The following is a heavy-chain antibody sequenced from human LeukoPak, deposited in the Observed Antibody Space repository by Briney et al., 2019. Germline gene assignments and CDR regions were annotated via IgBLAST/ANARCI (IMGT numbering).Heavy chain of an antibody. Sequence: ASVKVSCKASGYTFTGYYMHWVRQAPGQGLEWMGWINPNSGGTNYAQKFQGRVTMTRDTSISTAYMELSRLRSDDTAVYYCARGRSDRITMIVVAVFDPWGQGTLVTVSS. V-gene: IGHV1-2*02. D-gene: IGHD3-22*01. CDR2: INPNSGGT. CDR1: GYTFTGYY. J-gene: IGHJ5*02. CDR3: ARGRSDRITMIVVAVFDP.